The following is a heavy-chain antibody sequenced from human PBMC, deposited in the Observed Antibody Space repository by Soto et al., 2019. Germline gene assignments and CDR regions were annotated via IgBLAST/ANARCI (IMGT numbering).Heavy chain of an antibody. J-gene: IGHJ6*01. CDR3: ARLYYDYV. D-gene: IGHD3-3*01. Sequence: GGSLRLSCAGSGFTFGTYSMNWVRQAAGKGLEWIAYISYDSDTIQYAGSVKRRFTISRDNAKNSLYLQMNSLRDEDTAVYYCARLYYDYVWGQGTTVTVSS. CDR1: GFTFGTYS. CDR2: ISYDSDTI. V-gene: IGHV3-48*02.